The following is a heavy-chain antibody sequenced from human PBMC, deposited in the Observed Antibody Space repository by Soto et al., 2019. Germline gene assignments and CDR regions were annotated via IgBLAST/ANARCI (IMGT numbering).Heavy chain of an antibody. CDR3: ARGPRYYYDSSGYYSS. D-gene: IGHD3-22*01. Sequence: EVQLVESGGGLVQPGGSLRLSCAASGFTFSSYWMHWVRQAPGKGLVWVSRINSDGSSTSYADSVKGRFTISRDNAKNTQYLQMNSLRAEDTAVYYCARGPRYYYDSSGYYSSWGQGTLVTVSS. CDR2: INSDGSST. J-gene: IGHJ4*02. CDR1: GFTFSSYW. V-gene: IGHV3-74*01.